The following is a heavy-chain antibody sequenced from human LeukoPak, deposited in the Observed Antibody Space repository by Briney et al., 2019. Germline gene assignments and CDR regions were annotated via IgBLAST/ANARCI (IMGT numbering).Heavy chain of an antibody. J-gene: IGHJ3*02. CDR3: ARGGDGYNRAFDI. Sequence: GGSLRLSCAASGFTVSSNYMSWVRQAPGKGLEWVSVTYSGGTTYYADSVKGRFTISRDNSKNTLYLQMNRLRAEDTAVYYCARGGDGYNRAFDIRGQGTMVAVSS. CDR1: GFTVSSNY. V-gene: IGHV3-53*01. D-gene: IGHD5-24*01. CDR2: TYSGGTT.